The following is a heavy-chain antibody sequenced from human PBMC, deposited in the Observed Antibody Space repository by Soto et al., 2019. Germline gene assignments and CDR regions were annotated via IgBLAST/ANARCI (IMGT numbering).Heavy chain of an antibody. CDR3: AKGSDLLGTDPVPKDFDY. D-gene: IGHD7-27*01. CDR2: VIGSGGRT. Sequence: GGSLRLSCAASGFTFTNYAMSWVRQTPGKGLEWVSTVIGSGGRTYYADSVKGRFTISRDNSKNTLHLQMNSLRDEDTAIYYCAKGSDLLGTDPVPKDFDYWGQGTLVTVSS. V-gene: IGHV3-23*01. J-gene: IGHJ4*02. CDR1: GFTFTNYA.